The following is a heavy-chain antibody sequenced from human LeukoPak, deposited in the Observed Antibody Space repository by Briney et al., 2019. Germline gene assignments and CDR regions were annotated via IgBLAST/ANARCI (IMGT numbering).Heavy chain of an antibody. CDR3: ARDHD. Sequence: PGGSLRLSCVASGFTFSSYWMSWVRQAPGKGLEWVANIKQDGSEKYYVDSVKGRFTISRDNAKNSLYLQMNSLRAEDTAVYYCARDHDWGQGTLVTVSS. V-gene: IGHV3-7*01. J-gene: IGHJ4*02. CDR1: GFTFSSYW. CDR2: IKQDGSEK.